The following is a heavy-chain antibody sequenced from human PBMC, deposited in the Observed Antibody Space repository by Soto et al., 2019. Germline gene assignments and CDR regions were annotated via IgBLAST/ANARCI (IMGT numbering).Heavy chain of an antibody. V-gene: IGHV3-33*01. Sequence: QVQLVESGGGVVQPGGSLRLSCAASGFTLRTYGMHWVRQAPGKGLEWVAVVWYDGSKKYYADSVKGRFTVSRDNSKNTLYLQINSLRAEDTAVYYCARPLEQWQLGFGMDVWGQGSAVTVSS. CDR2: VWYDGSKK. CDR3: ARPLEQWQLGFGMDV. CDR1: GFTLRTYG. D-gene: IGHD6-19*01. J-gene: IGHJ6*01.